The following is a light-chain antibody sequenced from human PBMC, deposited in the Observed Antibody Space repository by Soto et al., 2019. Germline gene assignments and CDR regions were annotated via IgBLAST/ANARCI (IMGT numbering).Light chain of an antibody. V-gene: IGLV2-14*01. CDR3: SSYTSASTLV. CDR2: DVS. Sequence: QSALTQPASVSGSPGQSIAISCTGTSSDVGGYKSVSWYQQRPGKAPKVMIYDVSNRPSGVSNRFSGSKSGNTASLTISGLQAEDEADYYCSSYTSASTLVFGTGTKLTVL. CDR1: SSDVGGYKS. J-gene: IGLJ1*01.